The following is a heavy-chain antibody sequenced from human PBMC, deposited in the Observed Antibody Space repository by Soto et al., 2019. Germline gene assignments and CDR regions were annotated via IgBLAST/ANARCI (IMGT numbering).Heavy chain of an antibody. CDR2: MSYDGSHE. CDR3: ARHSSGWTGDFDY. J-gene: IGHJ4*02. V-gene: IGHV3-33*05. CDR1: GFTFSSYG. D-gene: IGHD6-19*01. Sequence: GSLRLSCAASGFTFSSYGMHWVRQAPGKGLEWVAVMSYDGSHEYYADSVKGRFTISRDNSKNTLYLQMNSLRAEDTAVYYCARHSSGWTGDFDYWGQGTLVTVSS.